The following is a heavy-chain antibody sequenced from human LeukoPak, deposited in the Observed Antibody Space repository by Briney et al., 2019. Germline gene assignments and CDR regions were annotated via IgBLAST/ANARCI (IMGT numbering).Heavy chain of an antibody. V-gene: IGHV1-46*01. CDR2: INPSGGNI. Sequence: ASVKVSCKTSGYRFTNNYMHWVRQAPGQGLEWMGIINPSGGNINYAQKFQGRVTMTRDTSTSTVYMELSSLRSEDTAVYFCARDQGLTGYFDYWGQGTLVTASS. J-gene: IGHJ4*02. CDR1: GYRFTNNY. D-gene: IGHD3-9*01. CDR3: ARDQGLTGYFDY.